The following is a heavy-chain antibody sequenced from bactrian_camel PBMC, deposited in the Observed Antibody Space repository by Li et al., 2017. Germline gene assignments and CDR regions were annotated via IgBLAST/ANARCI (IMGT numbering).Heavy chain of an antibody. CDR1: GFTFANTD. D-gene: IGHD1*01. V-gene: IGHV3S40*01. Sequence: VQLVESGGGLVQPGESLRLSCVASGFTFANTDMTWARQGPGKGLEWVASISKSGAVPSVSPSVKGRFTVSRDSGNNSVDLMMNNLNPEDTGMYYCAADFGPYCSGPYLARRANFVGQGTQVTVS. CDR2: ISKSGAVP. J-gene: IGHJ4*01.